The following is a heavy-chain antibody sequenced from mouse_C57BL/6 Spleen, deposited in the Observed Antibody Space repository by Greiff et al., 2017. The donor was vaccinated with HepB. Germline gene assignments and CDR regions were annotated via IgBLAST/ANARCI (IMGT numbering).Heavy chain of an antibody. CDR1: GYTFTSYW. V-gene: IGHV1-69*01. J-gene: IGHJ3*01. D-gene: IGHD2-4*01. CDR2: IDPSDSYT. Sequence: QVQLQQPGAELVMPGASVKLSCKASGYTFTSYWMHWVKQRPGQGLEWIGEIDPSDSYTNYNQKFKGKSTLTLDKSSSTAYMQLSSLTSEDSAVYYCARGDYESAWFAYWGQGTLVTVSA. CDR3: ARGDYESAWFAY.